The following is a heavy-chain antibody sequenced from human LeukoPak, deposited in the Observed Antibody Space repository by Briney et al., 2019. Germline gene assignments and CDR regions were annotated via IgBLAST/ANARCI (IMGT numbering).Heavy chain of an antibody. J-gene: IGHJ3*02. CDR2: IYPGDSDT. Sequence: GESLKISCKGSGYSFTSYWIGWVRQMPGKGLEWMGIIYPGDSDTRYSPSFQGQVTISADKSISTAYLQWSSLKASDTAMYYCATDVVVVPGTRAFDIWGQGTMVTASS. V-gene: IGHV5-51*01. CDR3: ATDVVVVPGTRAFDI. CDR1: GYSFTSYW. D-gene: IGHD2-2*01.